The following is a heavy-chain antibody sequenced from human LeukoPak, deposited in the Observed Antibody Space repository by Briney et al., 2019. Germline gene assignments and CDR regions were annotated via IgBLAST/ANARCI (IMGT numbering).Heavy chain of an antibody. V-gene: IGHV4-39*07. CDR2: IYYSGST. CDR3: ARTMNLYDVLTGYYIYWYFDL. D-gene: IGHD3-9*01. CDR1: GGSISSSTYY. J-gene: IGHJ2*01. Sequence: SETLSLTCTVSGGSISSSTYYWGWIRQPPGKGLEWIGSIYYSGSTYYNPSLKSRVTISVDTSKNQFSLKLSSVTAADTAVYYCARTMNLYDVLTGYYIYWYFDLWGRGTLVTVSS.